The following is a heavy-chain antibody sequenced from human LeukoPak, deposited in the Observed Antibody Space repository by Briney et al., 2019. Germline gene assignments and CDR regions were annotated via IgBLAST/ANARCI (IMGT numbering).Heavy chain of an antibody. CDR2: ISWDGGST. D-gene: IGHD5-24*01. V-gene: IGHV3-43D*03. J-gene: IGHJ4*02. CDR1: GFTFDDNA. Sequence: GGSLRLSCAASGFTFDDNALHWVRQAPGKGLEWVSLISWDGGSTYYADSVKGRFTISRDNSKNSLYLQMNSLRAEDTALYYCAKDIGDGYNFGHFDYWGQGTLVTVSS. CDR3: AKDIGDGYNFGHFDY.